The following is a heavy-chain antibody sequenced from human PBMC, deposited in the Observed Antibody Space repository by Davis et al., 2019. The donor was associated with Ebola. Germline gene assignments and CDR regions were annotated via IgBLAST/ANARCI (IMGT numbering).Heavy chain of an antibody. CDR2: IYYSGST. CDR1: GGSISSSSYY. D-gene: IGHD3-22*01. J-gene: IGHJ4*02. V-gene: IGHV4-61*01. CDR3: ARGWRYYDSSGYYYGFDY. Sequence: MPGGSLRLSCTVSGGSISSSSYYWSWIRQPPGKGLEWIGYIYYSGSTNYNPSLKSRVTISVDTSKNQFSLKLSSVTAADTAVYYCARGWRYYDSSGYYYGFDYWGQGTLVTVSS.